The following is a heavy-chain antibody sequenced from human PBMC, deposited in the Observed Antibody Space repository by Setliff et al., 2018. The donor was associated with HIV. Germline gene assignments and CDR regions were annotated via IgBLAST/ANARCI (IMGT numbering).Heavy chain of an antibody. D-gene: IGHD3-10*01. J-gene: IGHJ4*02. CDR1: GGSITSGSYY. CDR3: ARGSYTVRIDY. V-gene: IGHV4-61*02. Sequence: KASETLSLTCTVSGGSITSGSYYWSWIRQPAGKGLEWIGRIYSNGRTTHNPSLKRRVTISRDTSENQFSLRLSSVTAADTAVYYCARGSYTVRIDYWGQGTRVTVSS. CDR2: IYSNGRT.